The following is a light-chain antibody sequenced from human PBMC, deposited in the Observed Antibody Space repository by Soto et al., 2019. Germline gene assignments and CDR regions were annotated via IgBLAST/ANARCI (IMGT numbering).Light chain of an antibody. J-gene: IGKJ5*01. CDR3: QQYGDSPQT. CDR1: QSVRSSY. CDR2: GAS. Sequence: ENVLTQSPGTLSLSTGERATLSCRASQSVRSSYLAWYQQKPGQAPRLLLYGASSRATGIPDRFSGSGSGTDFTLTIDRLEPEDFAVYYCQQYGDSPQTFGQGTRLEIK. V-gene: IGKV3-20*01.